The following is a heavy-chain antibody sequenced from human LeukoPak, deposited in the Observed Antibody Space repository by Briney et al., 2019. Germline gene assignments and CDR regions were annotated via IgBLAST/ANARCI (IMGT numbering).Heavy chain of an antibody. V-gene: IGHV3-53*01. CDR1: GFTVSSNY. CDR3: ARAIYGDYAGAFDI. Sequence: GGSLRLSCEASGFTVSSNYMSWVRQAPGKGLEWVSVIYSGGSTYYADSVKGRFTISRDNSKNTLYLQMNSLRAEDTAVYYCARAIYGDYAGAFDIWGQGTMVTVSS. D-gene: IGHD4-17*01. J-gene: IGHJ3*02. CDR2: IYSGGST.